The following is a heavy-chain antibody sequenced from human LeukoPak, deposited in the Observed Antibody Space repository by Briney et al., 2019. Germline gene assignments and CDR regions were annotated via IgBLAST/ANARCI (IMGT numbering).Heavy chain of an antibody. CDR2: IYTSGST. CDR1: GDSISSGDYY. Sequence: SSETLSLTCTVSGDSISSGDYYWSWIRQPAGKGLAWIVRIYTSGSTNYNPSLKSRVTMSVDTSKNQFSLKLSSVTAADTAVYYCARAPEGFDIWGQGTMVTVSS. V-gene: IGHV4-61*02. J-gene: IGHJ3*02. CDR3: ARAPEGFDI.